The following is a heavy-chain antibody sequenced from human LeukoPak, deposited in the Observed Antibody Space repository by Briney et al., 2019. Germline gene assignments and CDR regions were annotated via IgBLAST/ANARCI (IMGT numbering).Heavy chain of an antibody. CDR1: GFTFSSFE. CDR3: AELGITMIGGV. Sequence: HSGGSLRLSCAASGFTFSSFEMTWVRQAPGKGLEWVSYISNRGSTIYYADSVKGRFTISRDNAKNSLYLQMNSLRAEDTAVYYCAELGITMIGGVWGKGTTVTISS. CDR2: ISNRGSTI. V-gene: IGHV3-48*03. D-gene: IGHD3-10*02. J-gene: IGHJ6*04.